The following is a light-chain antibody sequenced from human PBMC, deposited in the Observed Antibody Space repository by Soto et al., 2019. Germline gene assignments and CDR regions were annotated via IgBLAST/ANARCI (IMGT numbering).Light chain of an antibody. CDR2: KAS. CDR1: QSISSW. CDR3: QQYNSYSLT. J-gene: IGKJ4*01. Sequence: DIQMTQSPSTLSASVGDRVTITCRASQSISSWLAWYQQKPGKAPKLLIYKASSLESGVPARFSGSGSGTEFTLTISSLQPDDFATYYCQQYNSYSLTFGGGTKVEIK. V-gene: IGKV1-5*03.